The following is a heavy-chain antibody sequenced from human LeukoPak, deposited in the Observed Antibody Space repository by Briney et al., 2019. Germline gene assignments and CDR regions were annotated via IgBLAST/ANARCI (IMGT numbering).Heavy chain of an antibody. Sequence: SGTLSLTCAVSGGSISSSNWWSWVRQPPGKGLEWIGEIYHSGSTNYNPSLKSRVTISVDKSKSQFSLKLSSVTAADTAVYYCARAMGYSSGWYAEYFQHWGQGTLVTVSS. V-gene: IGHV4-4*02. CDR3: ARAMGYSSGWYAEYFQH. CDR2: IYHSGST. J-gene: IGHJ1*01. D-gene: IGHD6-19*01. CDR1: GGSISSSNW.